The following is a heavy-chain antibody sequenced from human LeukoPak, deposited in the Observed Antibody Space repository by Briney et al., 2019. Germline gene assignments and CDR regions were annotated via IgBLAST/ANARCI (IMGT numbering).Heavy chain of an antibody. CDR1: GGSVSSSSYY. Sequence: SETLSLTCTVSGGSVSSSSYYWSWIRQPPGKGLEWIGYIYYIGSTNYNPSLKSRVTISLDTSKNQFSLKLTSVTAADTAVYYCARFLRVTGTYHFDSWGQGSLVTASS. D-gene: IGHD1-26*01. J-gene: IGHJ4*02. V-gene: IGHV4-61*01. CDR2: IYYIGST. CDR3: ARFLRVTGTYHFDS.